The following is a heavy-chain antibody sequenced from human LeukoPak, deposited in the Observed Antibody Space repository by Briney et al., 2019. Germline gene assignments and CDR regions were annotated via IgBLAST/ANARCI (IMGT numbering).Heavy chain of an antibody. Sequence: ASVKVSCKASGYTFTSYDINWVQQATGQGLEWMGWMNPNSGNTGYAQKFQGRVTITRNTSISTAYMELSSLRSEDTAVYYCARDPDYGGHPFFVDYWGQGTLVTVSS. D-gene: IGHD4-23*01. J-gene: IGHJ4*02. CDR2: MNPNSGNT. CDR3: ARDPDYGGHPFFVDY. V-gene: IGHV1-8*03. CDR1: GYTFTSYD.